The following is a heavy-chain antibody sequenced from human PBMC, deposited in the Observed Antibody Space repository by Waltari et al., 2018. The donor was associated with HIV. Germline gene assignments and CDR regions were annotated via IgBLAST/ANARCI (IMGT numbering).Heavy chain of an antibody. CDR3: ARWGTATAGGMDV. J-gene: IGHJ6*02. D-gene: IGHD3-16*01. CDR2: ISGYDGNT. Sequence: QVQLHQSGPEVKKTGASVRVSCTASGYTFSYSGICWVRQAPGQGPEGMGGISGYDGNTQFAQKFQERLTLTSDISTSTTYMELKSLTSDDTGVYYCARWGTATAGGMDVWGPGTTVTVSS. CDR1: GYTFSYSG. V-gene: IGHV1-18*01.